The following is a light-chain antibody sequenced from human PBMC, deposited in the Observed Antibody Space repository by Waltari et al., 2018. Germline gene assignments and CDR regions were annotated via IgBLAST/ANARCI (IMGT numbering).Light chain of an antibody. CDR2: DAS. CDR1: QSVRSY. J-gene: IGKJ4*01. V-gene: IGKV3-11*01. CDR3: QQRSNWLT. Sequence: EIVLTQSPATLSLSPGERATLSCRASQSVRSYLPWYQQKPGQAPRLLIYDASNRATGVPARFSGSGSGTDFTLIISSLEPEDFAVYYCQQRSNWLTFGGGTKVEI.